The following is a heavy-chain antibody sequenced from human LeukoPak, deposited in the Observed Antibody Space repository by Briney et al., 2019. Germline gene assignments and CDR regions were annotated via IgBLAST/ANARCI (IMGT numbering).Heavy chain of an antibody. Sequence: GGSLRLSCAASGFTFSSYAMNWVRQAPGKGLEWVSAITGSGGRTYYADSVKGRFTISRDNSKNTLYLQMNSLRAEDTPVYYCARASSDYPLYYFDYWGQGTLVTVSS. D-gene: IGHD4-17*01. J-gene: IGHJ4*02. V-gene: IGHV3-23*01. CDR3: ARASSDYPLYYFDY. CDR2: ITGSGGRT. CDR1: GFTFSSYA.